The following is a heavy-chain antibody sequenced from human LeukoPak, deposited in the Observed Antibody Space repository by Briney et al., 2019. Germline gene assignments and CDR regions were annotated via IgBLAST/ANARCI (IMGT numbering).Heavy chain of an antibody. D-gene: IGHD2-2*01. Sequence: SETLSLTCAVYGGSFSGYYWSWIRQPPGRGLEWIGEINHSGSTNYNPSLKSRVTISVDTSKNQFSLKLSSVTAADTAVYYCAGGNRGRLTKNSAFDIWGQGTMVTVSS. J-gene: IGHJ3*02. CDR1: GGSFSGYY. CDR2: INHSGST. CDR3: AGGNRGRLTKNSAFDI. V-gene: IGHV4-34*01.